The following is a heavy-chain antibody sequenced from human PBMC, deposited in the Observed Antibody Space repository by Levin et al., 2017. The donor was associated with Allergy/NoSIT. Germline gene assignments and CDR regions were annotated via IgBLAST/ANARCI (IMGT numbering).Heavy chain of an antibody. J-gene: IGHJ4*02. D-gene: IGHD3-16*01. V-gene: IGHV3-33*01. CDR1: GFTFSSYG. CDR2: IWYDGSNK. CDR3: ARQGGNNNYFDY. Sequence: GGSLRLSCAASGFTFSSYGMHWVRQAPGKGLEWVAVIWYDGSNKYYADSVKGRFTISRDNSKNTLYLQMNSLRAEDTAVYYCARQGGNNNYFDYWGQGTLVTVSS.